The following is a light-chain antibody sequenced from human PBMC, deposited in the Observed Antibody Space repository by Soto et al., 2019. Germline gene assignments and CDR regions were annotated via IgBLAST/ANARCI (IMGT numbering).Light chain of an antibody. CDR2: DAS. CDR3: QQYNSYSQT. CDR1: QSISSW. V-gene: IGKV1-5*01. J-gene: IGKJ1*01. Sequence: DIQMTQSPSTLSASVGDRVTITCRASQSISSWLAWYQQKPGKAPKLLIYDASSLESGVPSRFSGSGSGTEFTITISSLQPDDCETYDCQQYNSYSQTFGQGTKVDI.